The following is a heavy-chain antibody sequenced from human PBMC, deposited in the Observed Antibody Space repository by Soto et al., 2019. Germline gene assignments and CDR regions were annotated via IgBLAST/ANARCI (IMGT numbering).Heavy chain of an antibody. CDR3: ARGYYDSSGYYYFDY. J-gene: IGHJ4*02. V-gene: IGHV3-13*01. D-gene: IGHD3-22*01. CDR2: IGTAGDT. Sequence: EVQLVESGGGLVQPGGSLRLSCAASGFTFSSYDMHWVRQATGKGLEWVSAIGTAGDTYYPGSVKGRFTISRENAKNSLYLQMNSLRAGDTAVYYCARGYYDSSGYYYFDYWGQGTLVTVSS. CDR1: GFTFSSYD.